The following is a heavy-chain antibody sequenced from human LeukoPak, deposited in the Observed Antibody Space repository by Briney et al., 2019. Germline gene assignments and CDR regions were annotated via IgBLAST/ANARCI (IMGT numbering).Heavy chain of an antibody. V-gene: IGHV3-23*01. D-gene: IGHD7-27*01. CDR3: AKDLHWGFDY. CDR2: ISGNGGST. Sequence: PGGSLRLSCAASGFTFSTYGMSWVRQAPGKGLEWVSAISGNGGSTYYADSVKGRFTISRDNSKSTLSLQMNSLRAEDTAVYYCAKDLHWGFDYWGQGTLVTVSS. CDR1: GFTFSTYG. J-gene: IGHJ4*02.